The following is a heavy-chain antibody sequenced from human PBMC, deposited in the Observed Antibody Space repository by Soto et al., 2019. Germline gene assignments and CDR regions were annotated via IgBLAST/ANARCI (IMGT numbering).Heavy chain of an antibody. CDR2: MNPINGAT. CDR1: GYDFTAYD. CDR3: GRGPSPRAPAGGTPYYYAMDV. D-gene: IGHD2-2*01. V-gene: IGHV1-8*02. J-gene: IGHJ6*02. Sequence: ASVKVSCKASGYDFTAYDINWVRQASGQGLEWMGWMNPINGATGSARRFQGRVSLTRNTATATAYLELTSLRSDDSAVYFCGRGPSPRAPAGGTPYYYAMDVWGQGTTVTVSS.